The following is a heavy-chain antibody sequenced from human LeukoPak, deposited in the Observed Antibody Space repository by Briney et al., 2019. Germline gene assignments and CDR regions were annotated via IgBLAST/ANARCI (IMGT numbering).Heavy chain of an antibody. CDR2: INPSGGST. V-gene: IGHV1-46*03. D-gene: IGHD5-12*01. Sequence: ASVTVSCKASGYTFTSYYMHWVRQAPGQGLEWMGIINPSGGSTTYAQKFQGRVTMTRDTSTRTVYMELSSLRSEDTAVYYCAALVATISLDYWGQGTLVTVSS. J-gene: IGHJ4*02. CDR3: AALVATISLDY. CDR1: GYTFTSYY.